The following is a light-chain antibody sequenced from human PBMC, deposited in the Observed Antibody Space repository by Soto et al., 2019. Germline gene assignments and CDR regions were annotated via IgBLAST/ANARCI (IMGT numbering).Light chain of an antibody. Sequence: QSVLTQPASVSGSPGQAITISCTGTNSDVGTYNLVSWYQQHQDKAPKLIIYDGNKRPSGVSYRFSGSKSGNTASLTISGLQADDEADYYCCAYAGDPWVFGGGTKLTVL. V-gene: IGLV2-23*01. CDR1: NSDVGTYNL. J-gene: IGLJ3*02. CDR3: CAYAGDPWV. CDR2: DGN.